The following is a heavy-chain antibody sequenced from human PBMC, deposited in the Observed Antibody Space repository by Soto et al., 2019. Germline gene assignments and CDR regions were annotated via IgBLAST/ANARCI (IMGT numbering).Heavy chain of an antibody. CDR3: SRVAVITAAGTSDY. D-gene: IGHD6-13*01. J-gene: IGHJ4*02. CDR1: GFTFSDYY. Sequence: QVQLVESGGGLVRPGGSLRLSCAASGFTFSDYYMSWIRQVPGKGLGWVAYLSGTSDSIPYADSVKGRFTISRDNAKNSLDLQMNSLRAEDTAVYYCSRVAVITAAGTSDYCGQGTLVTVSS. V-gene: IGHV3-11*06. CDR2: LSGTSDSI.